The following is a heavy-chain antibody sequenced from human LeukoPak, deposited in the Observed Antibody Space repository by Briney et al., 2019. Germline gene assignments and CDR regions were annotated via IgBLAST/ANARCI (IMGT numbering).Heavy chain of an antibody. J-gene: IGHJ3*02. CDR1: GGSISSYY. D-gene: IGHD6-19*01. CDR2: IYTSGST. Sequence: SETLSLTCTVSGGSISSYYWSLIRQPAGKGLEWIGRIYTSGSTNYNPSLKSRVTMSVDTSKNQFSLKLSSVTAADTAVYYCAREDSSGWPDAFDIWGQGTMVTVSS. CDR3: AREDSSGWPDAFDI. V-gene: IGHV4-4*07.